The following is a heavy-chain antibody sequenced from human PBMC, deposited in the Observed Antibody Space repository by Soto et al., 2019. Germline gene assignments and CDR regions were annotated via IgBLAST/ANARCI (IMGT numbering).Heavy chain of an antibody. CDR1: GGSISSVGYY. CDR2: IYYSGST. V-gene: IGHV4-31*03. Sequence: PSETLSLTCTVSGGSISSVGYYWSWIRQHPGKGLEWIGYIYYSGSTYHNPSLKSRVTISVDTSKNQFSLKLSSVTAADTAVYYCARERPSYDFWSGYYICYFDYWGQGTLVTVSS. D-gene: IGHD3-3*01. J-gene: IGHJ4*02. CDR3: ARERPSYDFWSGYYICYFDY.